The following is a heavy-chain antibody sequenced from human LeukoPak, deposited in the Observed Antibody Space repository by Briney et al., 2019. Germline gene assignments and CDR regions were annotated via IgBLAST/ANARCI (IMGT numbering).Heavy chain of an antibody. J-gene: IGHJ4*02. CDR2: IYYSGST. CDR1: GGSISSGDYY. D-gene: IGHD5-12*01. Sequence: SETLSLTCTVSGGSISSGDYYWSWIRQPPGKGLEWIGYIYYSGSTYYNPSLKSRVTISVDTSKNQFSLKLSSVTAADTAVYYCARACGYDFYFDYWGQGTLVTVSP. V-gene: IGHV4-30-4*01. CDR3: ARACGYDFYFDY.